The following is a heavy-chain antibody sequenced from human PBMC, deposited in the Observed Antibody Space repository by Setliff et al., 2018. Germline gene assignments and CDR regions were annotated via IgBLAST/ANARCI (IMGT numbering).Heavy chain of an antibody. CDR1: GFAFSTYR. J-gene: IGHJ3*02. CDR3: ARIRWAPFHDAFDI. Sequence: SLKISCAASGFAFSTYRMNWVRQAPGKGLEWVSYITSSSSTIDYADSVKGRFTISRDDAKNSLYLQMNSLRAEDTAVYYCARIRWAPFHDAFDIWGQGTMVTVS. D-gene: IGHD3-16*01. CDR2: ITSSSSTI. V-gene: IGHV3-48*01.